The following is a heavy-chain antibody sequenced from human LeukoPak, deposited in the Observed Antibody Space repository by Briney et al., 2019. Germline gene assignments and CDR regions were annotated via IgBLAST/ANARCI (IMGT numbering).Heavy chain of an antibody. J-gene: IGHJ6*04. CDR3: AELGITMIGGV. V-gene: IGHV3-11*04. CDR2: ITNSGSTI. Sequence: GGSLRLSCAASGFTFSDYYMSWTRQAPGKGLEWVSYITNSGSTIYYADSVKGRFTISRDNAKNSLYLQMNSLRAEDTAVYYCAELGITMIGGVWGKGTTVTISS. CDR1: GFTFSDYY. D-gene: IGHD3-10*02.